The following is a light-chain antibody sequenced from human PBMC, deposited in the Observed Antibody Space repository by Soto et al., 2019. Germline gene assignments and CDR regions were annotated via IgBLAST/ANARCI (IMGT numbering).Light chain of an antibody. Sequence: AIQMTQSPSSLSASVGDRVTITCRASQGIGNDVAWYQQKPGKAPKLLIYAASSLQSGVPSRFSGSGSGTDVTLTISSLQPEDFATYYCLQDYNFPYTFGQGNKLEIK. CDR2: AAS. V-gene: IGKV1-6*01. CDR3: LQDYNFPYT. J-gene: IGKJ2*01. CDR1: QGIGND.